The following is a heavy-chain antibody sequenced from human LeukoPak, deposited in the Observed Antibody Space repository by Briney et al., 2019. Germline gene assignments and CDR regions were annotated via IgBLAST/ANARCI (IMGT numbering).Heavy chain of an antibody. D-gene: IGHD3-10*01. J-gene: IGHJ6*02. V-gene: IGHV3-21*01. CDR1: GFTFSSYS. CDR3: ARHRITMVRGVTYYYGMDV. Sequence: GGSLRLSCAASGFTFSSYSMNWVRQAPGRGLEWVSSISSSSYIYYADSVKGRFTISRDNAKNSLYLQMNSLRAEDTAVYYCARHRITMVRGVTYYYGMDVWGQGTTVTVSS. CDR2: ISSSSYI.